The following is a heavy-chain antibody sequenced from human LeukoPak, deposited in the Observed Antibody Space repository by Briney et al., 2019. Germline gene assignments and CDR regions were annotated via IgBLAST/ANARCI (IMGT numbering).Heavy chain of an antibody. CDR3: ARDLPVSGIFGVEDYYYYGMDV. Sequence: PGGSLRLSCAASGFTFSSYSMNWVRQAPGKGLEWVSYISSSSSTIYYADSVKGRFTISRDNAKNSLYLQMNSLRDEDTAVYYCARDLPVSGIFGVEDYYYYGMDVWGQGTTVTVSS. J-gene: IGHJ6*02. CDR2: ISSSSSTI. CDR1: GFTFSSYS. D-gene: IGHD3-3*01. V-gene: IGHV3-48*02.